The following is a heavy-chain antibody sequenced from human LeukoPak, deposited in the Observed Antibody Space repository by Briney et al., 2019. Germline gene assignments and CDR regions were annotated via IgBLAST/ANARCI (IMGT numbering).Heavy chain of an antibody. J-gene: IGHJ2*01. CDR2: IYHTGET. CDR1: GYSISSGYY. CDR3: ARRGLNYGSGRRYFDL. D-gene: IGHD3-10*01. Sequence: SETLSLTCTVAGYSISSGYYWGWLRQSPGKGLEWIASIYHTGETHYHPSLKSRVSISVDTSKNQFSLKLSSVTAADTAVYYCARRGLNYGSGRRYFDLWGRGTLVTVSS. V-gene: IGHV4-38-2*02.